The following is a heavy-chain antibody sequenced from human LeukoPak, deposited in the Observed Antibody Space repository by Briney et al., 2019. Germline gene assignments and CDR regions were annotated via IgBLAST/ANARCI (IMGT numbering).Heavy chain of an antibody. CDR2: ISHSGGST. CDR1: GFTFSSYG. V-gene: IGHV3-23*01. CDR3: AKDGGVRGPDYYYYMDV. Sequence: GGSLRLSCAASGFTFSSYGMSWVRQAPGKGLEWVSAISHSGGSTYYADSVKGRFTISRDNSKNTLYLQMNSLRAEDTAVYYCAKDGGVRGPDYYYYMDVWGKGTTVTISS. J-gene: IGHJ6*03. D-gene: IGHD3-10*01.